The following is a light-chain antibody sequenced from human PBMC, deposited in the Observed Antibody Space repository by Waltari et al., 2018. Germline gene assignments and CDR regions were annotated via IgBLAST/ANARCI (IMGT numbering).Light chain of an antibody. J-gene: IGKJ5*01. CDR2: SIS. CDR3: QQYGNAPIT. V-gene: IGKV3-20*01. Sequence: EVVLTQSPGTLSSSPGETVSLSCRASHNVNNNYLAWYQHRPGQSPRLLMYSISNRAPGIPDRFWGSGSGTDFTLTISRLEPEDFAVYYCQQYGNAPITFGQGTR. CDR1: HNVNNNY.